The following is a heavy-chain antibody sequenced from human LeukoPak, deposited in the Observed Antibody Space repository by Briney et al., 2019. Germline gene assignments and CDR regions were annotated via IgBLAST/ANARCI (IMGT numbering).Heavy chain of an antibody. D-gene: IGHD5-24*01. J-gene: IGHJ5*02. CDR2: ISGSGGST. V-gene: IGHV3-23*01. CDR1: GLTFSSHA. Sequence: GGSLRLSCAASGLTFSSHAMSWVRQAPGKGLEWVSAISGSGGSTYYADSVKGRFTISRDNSKNTLYLQMNSLRAEDTAVYYCAKGTERWLPQCSVDPWGQGTLVTVSS. CDR3: AKGTERWLPQCSVDP.